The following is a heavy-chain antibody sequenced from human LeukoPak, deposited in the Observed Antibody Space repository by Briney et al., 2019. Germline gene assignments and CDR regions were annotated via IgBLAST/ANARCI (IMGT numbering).Heavy chain of an antibody. V-gene: IGHV3-23*01. CDR2: ISGSGYNT. D-gene: IGHD1-26*01. CDR1: GFTFSSYG. Sequence: HPGGSLRLSCAASGFTFSSYGMSWVRQAPGKGLEWVSTISGSGYNTYYADSVKCRFTISRDNSANILYLQMNSLRAEDTALYYCAKHSGSYFIYYPDSWGQGALVTISS. J-gene: IGHJ4*02. CDR3: AKHSGSYFIYYPDS.